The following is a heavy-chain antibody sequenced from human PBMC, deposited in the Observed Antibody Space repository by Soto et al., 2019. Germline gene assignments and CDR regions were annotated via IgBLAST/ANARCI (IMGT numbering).Heavy chain of an antibody. D-gene: IGHD1-26*01. Sequence: PGGSLRLSCAASGVTFSSAWLNWVRQAPGKGLEWVARIKSKIDDETADYAVPVKGRFTISRDDSENTLYLKMDSMKTEDTAVYYCSTPTGTYYSRFDYWAQGALLTVSA. V-gene: IGHV3-15*07. CDR3: STPTGTYYSRFDY. CDR2: IKSKIDDETA. J-gene: IGHJ4*02. CDR1: GVTFSSAW.